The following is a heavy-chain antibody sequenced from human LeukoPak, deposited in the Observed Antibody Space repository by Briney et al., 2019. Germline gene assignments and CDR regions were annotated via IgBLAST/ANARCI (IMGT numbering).Heavy chain of an antibody. CDR3: AKGRIGSRSPFDY. CDR1: GFTFDDYG. J-gene: IGHJ4*02. CDR2: ISWDGGST. D-gene: IGHD2-21*01. Sequence: PGGSLRLSCAASGFTFDDYGMHWVRQAPGKGLEWVSLISWDGGSTYYADSVKGRFTISRGNSKNSLYLQMNSLGAEDTALYYCAKGRIGSRSPFDYWGQGTLVTVSS. V-gene: IGHV3-43D*04.